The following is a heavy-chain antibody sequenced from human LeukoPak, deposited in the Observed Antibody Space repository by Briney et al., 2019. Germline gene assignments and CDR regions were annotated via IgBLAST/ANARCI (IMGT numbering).Heavy chain of an antibody. CDR3: ACSEYSSSSGRRGEETDAFDI. V-gene: IGHV4-59*12. J-gene: IGHJ3*02. D-gene: IGHD6-6*01. CDR2: IYYSGST. CDR1: GGSISSYY. Sequence: SETLSLTCTVSGGSISSYYWSWIRQPPGKGLEWIGYIYYSGSTNYNPSLKSRVTMSVDTSKNQFSLKLSSVTAADTAVYYCACSEYSSSSGRRGEETDAFDIWGQGTMVTVSS.